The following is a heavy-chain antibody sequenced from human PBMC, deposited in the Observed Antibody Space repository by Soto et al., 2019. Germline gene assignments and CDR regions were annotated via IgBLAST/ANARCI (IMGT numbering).Heavy chain of an antibody. V-gene: IGHV3-23*03. J-gene: IGHJ4*02. CDR1: GLSFSDYC. Sequence: GRPQRHRYAAAGLSFSDYCSNWVRQTPGKGLEWVSFIDLSGTTTYYRDSVKGRFTIFKDKSMNTVYLQMNSLTVEDAAVYYCTKDRVPDGIYSFDYWGQGALVTVSS. D-gene: IGHD2-15*01. CDR3: TKDRVPDGIYSFDY. CDR2: IDLSGTTT.